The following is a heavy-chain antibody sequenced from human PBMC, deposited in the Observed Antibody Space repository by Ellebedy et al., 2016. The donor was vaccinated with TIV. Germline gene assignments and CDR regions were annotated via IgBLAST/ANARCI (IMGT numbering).Heavy chain of an antibody. CDR1: GYTFTSYD. CDR3: ARDVGEYGSGSYFDY. CDR2: ISAYNGNT. Sequence: ASVKVSCXASGYTFTSYDINWVRQAPGQGLEWMGWISAYNGNTNYAQKLQGRVTMTTDTSTSTAYMELRSLRSDDTAVYYCARDVGEYGSGSYFDYWGQGTLVTVSS. J-gene: IGHJ4*02. D-gene: IGHD3-10*01. V-gene: IGHV1-18*01.